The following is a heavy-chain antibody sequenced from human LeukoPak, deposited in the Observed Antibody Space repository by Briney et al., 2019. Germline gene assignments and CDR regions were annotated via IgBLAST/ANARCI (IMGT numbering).Heavy chain of an antibody. CDR2: IYYSGST. Sequence: PSETLSLTCTVSGGSISNKNYYWGWVRQPPGKGLEWIGSIYYSGSTYYNPSLKSRVTISVDTSKNQFSLRLTSVTAADTAVYYCASGVAAASFDYWGQGTLVTVSS. CDR1: GGSISNKNYY. J-gene: IGHJ4*02. V-gene: IGHV4-39*01. D-gene: IGHD6-13*01. CDR3: ASGVAAASFDY.